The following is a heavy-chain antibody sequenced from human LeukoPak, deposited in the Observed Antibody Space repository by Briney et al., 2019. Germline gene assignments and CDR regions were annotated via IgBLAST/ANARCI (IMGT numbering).Heavy chain of an antibody. J-gene: IGHJ4*02. CDR2: ITDNGGDR. D-gene: IGHD5-24*01. V-gene: IGHV3-23*01. Sequence: PGGSLRLSCAASGFTFSSYAMSWVRQAPGKGLEWVAGITDNGGDRNYADSVKGRFTISRDNSKSTLDLQMNSLRAEDTALYYCARDGSWGWAQYDYWGQGILVTVSS. CDR1: GFTFSSYA. CDR3: ARDGSWGWAQYDY.